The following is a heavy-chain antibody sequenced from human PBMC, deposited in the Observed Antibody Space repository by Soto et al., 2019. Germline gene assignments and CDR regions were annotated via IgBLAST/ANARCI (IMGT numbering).Heavy chain of an antibody. CDR1: EFSISTFW. CDR3: AKAGGYSYGQDYYYYYYGMDV. Sequence: GGSLSLSCAASEFSISTFWMHWVRQAPGKGLVWVSRINGDETITEYADFVKGRFTISRDNSKNTLYLQMNSLRAEDTAVYYCAKAGGYSYGQDYYYYYYGMDVWGQGTTVTVSS. CDR2: INGDETIT. J-gene: IGHJ6*02. V-gene: IGHV3-74*01. D-gene: IGHD5-18*01.